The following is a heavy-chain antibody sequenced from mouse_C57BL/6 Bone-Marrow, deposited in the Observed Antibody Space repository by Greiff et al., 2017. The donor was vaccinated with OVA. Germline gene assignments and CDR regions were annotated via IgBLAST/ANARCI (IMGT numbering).Heavy chain of an antibody. Sequence: VHLVESGPGLVQPSQSLSITCTVSGFSLTSYGVHWVRQPPGNGLEWLGVIWSGGSTDYNAAFISRLSISKDNSKSQVFFKMNSLQADDTAIYYCAKNGYTNWGFAYWGQGTLVTVSA. V-gene: IGHV2-4*01. CDR1: GFSLTSYG. CDR3: AKNGYTNWGFAY. CDR2: IWSGGST. D-gene: IGHD4-1*02. J-gene: IGHJ3*01.